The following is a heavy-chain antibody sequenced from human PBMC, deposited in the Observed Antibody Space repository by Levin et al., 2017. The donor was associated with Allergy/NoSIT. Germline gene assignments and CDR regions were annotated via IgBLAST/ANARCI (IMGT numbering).Heavy chain of an antibody. CDR1: GGSFSGYY. Sequence: SSETLSLTCAVYGGSFSGYYWSWIRQPPGKGLEWIGEINHSGSTNYNPSLKSRVTISVDTSKNQLSLKLSSVTAADTAVYYCARDPGTEGYFDWPQPPWGQGTLVTVSS. D-gene: IGHD3-9*01. V-gene: IGHV4-34*01. J-gene: IGHJ5*02. CDR3: ARDPGTEGYFDWPQPP. CDR2: INHSGST.